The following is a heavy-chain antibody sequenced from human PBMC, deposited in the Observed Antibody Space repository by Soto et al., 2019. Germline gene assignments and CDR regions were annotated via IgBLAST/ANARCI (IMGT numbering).Heavy chain of an antibody. CDR3: ARDAFDIVVVPADQDRIFDY. V-gene: IGHV3-21*01. J-gene: IGHJ4*02. D-gene: IGHD2-2*01. CDR2: ISSSSSYI. CDR1: GFTFSSYS. Sequence: GGSLRLSCAASGFTFSSYSMNWVRQAPGKGLEWVSSISSSSSYIYYADSVKGRFTISRDNAKNSLYLQMNSLRAEDTAVYYCARDAFDIVVVPADQDRIFDYWGQGTLVTVSS.